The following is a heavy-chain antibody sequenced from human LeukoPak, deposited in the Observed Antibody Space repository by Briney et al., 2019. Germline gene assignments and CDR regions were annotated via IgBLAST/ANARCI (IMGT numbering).Heavy chain of an antibody. D-gene: IGHD5-12*01. CDR1: VFTVSSYG. V-gene: IGHV3-30*02. Sequence: GGSLRLSCAPCVFTVSSYGMHCVRDAPGKGLEWVAYIRYDGSNKYYADSVKGRFTFLRDNSKTTLYLQMNSLRAEDTAVYYCANYQEMWLGFILALDYWGQGTLVTVSS. CDR2: IRYDGSNK. CDR3: ANYQEMWLGFILALDY. J-gene: IGHJ4*02.